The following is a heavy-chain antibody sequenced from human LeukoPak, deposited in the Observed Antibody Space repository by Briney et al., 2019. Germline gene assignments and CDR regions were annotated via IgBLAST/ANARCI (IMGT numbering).Heavy chain of an antibody. V-gene: IGHV3-74*01. CDR2: INPGGSST. D-gene: IGHD4-11*01. CDR1: GFAFSSYW. J-gene: IGHJ4*02. CDR3: ARSNQADDY. Sequence: PGGSLRLSCAASGFAFSSYWMHWVRQVPGKGLVWVSRINPGGSSTAYADSVKGRFTISRDNAKNTLYLQMNSLRPEDTAVYYCARSNQADDYWGQGTLVTVSS.